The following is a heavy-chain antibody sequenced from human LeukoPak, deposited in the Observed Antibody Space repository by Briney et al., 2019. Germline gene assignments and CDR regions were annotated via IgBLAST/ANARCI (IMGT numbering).Heavy chain of an antibody. V-gene: IGHV1-2*02. CDR2: MHPGNGNT. J-gene: IGHJ4*02. CDR1: GYRFISNY. Sequence: ASVKVSCKASGYRFISNYIQWVRQAPGLGPEWMGLMHPGNGNTTYAEKFQGRVTMTRDTSINTAYMELSSLRSDDTAVYYCAREGSYCVGGDCYSFDFWGQGTLITVSS. D-gene: IGHD2-21*02. CDR3: AREGSYCVGGDCYSFDF.